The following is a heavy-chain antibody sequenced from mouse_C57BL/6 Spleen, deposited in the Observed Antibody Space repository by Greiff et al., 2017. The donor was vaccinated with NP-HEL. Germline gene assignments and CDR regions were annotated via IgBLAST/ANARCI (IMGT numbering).Heavy chain of an antibody. D-gene: IGHD2-4*01. CDR2: IYPGDGDT. CDR3: ARPYDFYAMDY. J-gene: IGHJ4*01. CDR1: GSAFSSYW. V-gene: IGHV1-80*01. Sequence: QVQLQQSGAELVKPGASVKISCKASGSAFSSYWMNWVKQRPGKGLEWIGQIYPGDGDTNYNGKFKGKATLTADKSSSTAYMQLSSLTSEDSAVYFCARPYDFYAMDYWGQGTSVTVSS.